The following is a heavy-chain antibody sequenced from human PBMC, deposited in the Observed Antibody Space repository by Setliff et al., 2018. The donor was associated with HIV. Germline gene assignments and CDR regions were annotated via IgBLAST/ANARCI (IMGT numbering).Heavy chain of an antibody. V-gene: IGHV5-51*01. CDR1: GYSFTNYW. CDR2: IYPGDSDT. D-gene: IGHD3-10*01. CDR3: ARHGQYGSGSYYNRPFDY. J-gene: IGHJ4*02. Sequence: GESLKISCKGSGYSFTNYWIAWLRQMPGKGLECMGIIYPGDSDTRYSPSFQGQVTISADKSINTAYLQWSSQKASDTAMYYCARHGQYGSGSYYNRPFDYWGQGTLVTVSS.